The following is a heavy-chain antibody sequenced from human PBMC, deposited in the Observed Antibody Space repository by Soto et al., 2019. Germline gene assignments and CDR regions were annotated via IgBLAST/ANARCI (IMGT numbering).Heavy chain of an antibody. CDR1: GYTFTSYA. V-gene: IGHV1-3*01. CDR3: ARPRRDIVVVPAAFDI. CDR2: INAGNGNT. D-gene: IGHD2-2*01. Sequence: ASVKVSCKASGYTFTSYAMHWVRHAPGQRLEWMGWINAGNGNTKYSQKFQGRVTITRDTSASTAYMELSSLRSEDTAVYYCARPRRDIVVVPAAFDIWGQGTMVTVSS. J-gene: IGHJ3*02.